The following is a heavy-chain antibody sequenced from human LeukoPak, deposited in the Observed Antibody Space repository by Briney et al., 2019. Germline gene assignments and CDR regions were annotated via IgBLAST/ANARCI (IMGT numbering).Heavy chain of an antibody. D-gene: IGHD2-2*01. CDR3: AREKYCSSTSCNWFDP. CDR1: GGSISSYY. J-gene: IGHJ5*02. CDR2: IYTSGST. Sequence: TSETLPLTCTVSGGSISSYYWSWIRQPAGKGLEWIGRIYTSGSTNYNPSLKSRVTMSVDTSKNQFSLKLSSVTAADTAVYYCAREKYCSSTSCNWFDPWGQGTLVTVSS. V-gene: IGHV4-4*07.